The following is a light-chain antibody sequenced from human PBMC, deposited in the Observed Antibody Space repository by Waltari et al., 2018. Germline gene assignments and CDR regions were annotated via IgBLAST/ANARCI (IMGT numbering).Light chain of an antibody. CDR1: QNINTY. V-gene: IGKV3-11*01. CDR3: QQRSFWPPVT. J-gene: IGKJ5*01. Sequence: EIVLTQSPDTLSLSPGERAILSCRASQNINTYLAWYQQKAGQAPRLLIYGSSNRATGIPARFSGSGSGTDCTLTISSLGPEDFGVYYCQQRSFWPPVTFGQGTRLDIK. CDR2: GSS.